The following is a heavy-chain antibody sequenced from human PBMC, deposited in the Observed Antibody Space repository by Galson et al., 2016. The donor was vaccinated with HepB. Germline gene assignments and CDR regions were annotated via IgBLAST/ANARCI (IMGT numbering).Heavy chain of an antibody. CDR3: ARDGSVADYRGNSGLDYYYGMDV. CDR2: INPSGGRT. V-gene: IGHV1-46*01. D-gene: IGHD4-23*01. Sequence: SVKVSCKASGYTFTSHYMHWVRQAPGQGLEWMGIINPSGGRTRNAQKFQGRVTMTRDTSTSIVYMELSSRRLEDTAVYYGARDGSVADYRGNSGLDYYYGMDVWGQGTTVTVSS. J-gene: IGHJ6*02. CDR1: GYTFTSHY.